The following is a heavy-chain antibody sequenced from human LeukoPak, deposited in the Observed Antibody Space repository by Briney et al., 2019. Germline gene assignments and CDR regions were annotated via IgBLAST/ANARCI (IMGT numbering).Heavy chain of an antibody. CDR3: ARFSSGGSCCAVDY. V-gene: IGHV3-20*04. D-gene: IGHD2-15*01. CDR1: GFTFDYYG. CDR2: INWNGGST. Sequence: GGSLTLSCAAAGFTFDYYGMSCVRQAPGKWLEWVSYINWNGGSTGYAESVKGRFTISRDNAKNSLYLQMNSLRAEDTALYYCARFSSGGSCCAVDYWGQGTLVTVSS. J-gene: IGHJ4*02.